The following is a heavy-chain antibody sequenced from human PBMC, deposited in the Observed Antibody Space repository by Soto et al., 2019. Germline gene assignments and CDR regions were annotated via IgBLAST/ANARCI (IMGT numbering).Heavy chain of an antibody. V-gene: IGHV4-31*03. Sequence: PSETLSLTCTVSGGSISSGGYYWSWIRQHPGKGLEWIGYIYYSGSTYYNPSLKSRVTISVDTSKNQFSLKLSSVTAADTAVYYCASTSVSNGSGSYYNLAPFDAFDIWGQGTMVTVSS. CDR1: GGSISSGGYY. CDR2: IYYSGST. J-gene: IGHJ3*02. D-gene: IGHD3-10*01. CDR3: ASTSVSNGSGSYYNLAPFDAFDI.